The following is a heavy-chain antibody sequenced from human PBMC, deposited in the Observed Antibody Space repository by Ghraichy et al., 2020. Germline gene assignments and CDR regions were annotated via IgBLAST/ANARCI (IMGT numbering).Heavy chain of an antibody. CDR1: GFKFGTYT. D-gene: IGHD3-3*01. Sequence: GGSLRLSCAASGFKFGTYTMNWVRQAPGKGLEWVSSINSRSDDIFYGDSLKGRFTISRDNAKNSLYLEMHTLRVEDTAIYYCARDYTISGVLGRAFDIWGQGTMVTVSS. V-gene: IGHV3-21*01. J-gene: IGHJ3*02. CDR3: ARDYTISGVLGRAFDI. CDR2: INSRSDDI.